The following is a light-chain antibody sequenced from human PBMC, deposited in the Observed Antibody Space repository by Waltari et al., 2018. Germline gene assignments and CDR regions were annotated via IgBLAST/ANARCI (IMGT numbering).Light chain of an antibody. CDR3: QSFDIRLSGGVV. V-gene: IGLV1-40*01. J-gene: IGLJ3*02. CDR1: SSNLGAGHD. Sequence: QSVLTQPPSMSGAPGQRVTISCTGRSSNLGAGHDVHWYQVFPGTAPKLLIDGNNNRPSGVPDRFSGSKSDTSASLAIGGLQAEDEADYYCQSFDIRLSGGVVFGGGTKVTVL. CDR2: GNN.